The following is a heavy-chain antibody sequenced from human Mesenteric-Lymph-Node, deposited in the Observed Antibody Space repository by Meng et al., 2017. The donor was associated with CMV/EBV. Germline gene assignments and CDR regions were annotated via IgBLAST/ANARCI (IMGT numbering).Heavy chain of an antibody. J-gene: IGHJ4*02. CDR3: ASEAVPAATIDY. Sequence: GESLKISCAASGFTVSSNYMSWVRQAPGKGLEWVSVIYSGGSTYYADSVKGRFTISRDNSKNTLYLQMNSLRAEDTAVYYCASEAVPAATIDYWGQGTLVTVSS. V-gene: IGHV3-66*02. D-gene: IGHD2-2*01. CDR2: IYSGGST. CDR1: GFTVSSNY.